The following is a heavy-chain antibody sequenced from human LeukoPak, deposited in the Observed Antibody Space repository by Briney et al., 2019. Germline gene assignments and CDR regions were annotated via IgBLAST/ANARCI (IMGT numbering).Heavy chain of an antibody. D-gene: IGHD3-16*01. CDR2: IYYSGST. CDR1: GGSISSSSYY. Sequence: SETLSLTCTVSGGSISSSSYYWGWIRQPPGKGLEWIGSIYYSGSTYYNPSLKGRVTISVDTSKNQFSLKLSSVTAADTAVYYCASLLGGIVGYWGQGTLVTVSS. CDR3: ASLLGGIVGY. J-gene: IGHJ4*02. V-gene: IGHV4-39*01.